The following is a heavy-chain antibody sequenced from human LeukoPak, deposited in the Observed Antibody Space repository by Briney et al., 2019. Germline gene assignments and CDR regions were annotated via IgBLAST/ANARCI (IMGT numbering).Heavy chain of an antibody. D-gene: IGHD3-22*01. CDR3: ARGFHRYNYDSGAYSVY. CDR2: IYSDNT. CDR1: GFTVSSNS. Sequence: GGSLRLSCTVSGFTVSSNSMSWVRQAPGKGLEWVSFIYSDNTHYSDSVKGRFTISRDNSKNTLYLQMNSLRAEDTAVYYCARGFHRYNYDSGAYSVYWGQGTLVTVSS. V-gene: IGHV3-53*01. J-gene: IGHJ4*02.